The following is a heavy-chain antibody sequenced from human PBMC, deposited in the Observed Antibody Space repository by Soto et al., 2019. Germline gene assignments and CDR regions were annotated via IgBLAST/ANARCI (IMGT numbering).Heavy chain of an antibody. CDR3: ASSELDYYDSSGSLDY. CDR2: IIPIFGTA. J-gene: IGHJ4*02. CDR1: GGTFSSYA. V-gene: IGHV1-69*13. D-gene: IGHD3-22*01. Sequence: SVKVSCKASGGTFSSYAISWVRQAPGQGLEWMGGIIPIFGTANYAQKFQGRVTITADESTSTAYMELSSLRSEDTAVYYCASSELDYYDSSGSLDYWGQGTRVTVSS.